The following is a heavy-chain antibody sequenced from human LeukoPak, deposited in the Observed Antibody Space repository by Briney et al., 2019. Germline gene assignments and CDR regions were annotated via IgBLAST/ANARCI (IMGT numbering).Heavy chain of an antibody. CDR1: GYSFSDYY. CDR2: INPYSGDT. V-gene: IGHV1-2*02. CDR3: ARGYRGGDY. J-gene: IGHJ4*02. Sequence: GASVKVSCKASGYSFSDYYMHWMRQAPGLGPEWVGWINPYSGDTNYAQKFQGRVTMTRDTSISTAYMELSRLKSDDTAIYYCARGYRGGDYWGQGTLVTVSS. D-gene: IGHD5-12*01.